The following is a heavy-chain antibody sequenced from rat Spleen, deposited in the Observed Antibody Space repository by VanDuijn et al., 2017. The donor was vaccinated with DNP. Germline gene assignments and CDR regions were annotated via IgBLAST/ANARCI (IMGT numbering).Heavy chain of an antibody. CDR2: ISYDGDTT. V-gene: IGHV5-29*01. J-gene: IGHJ2*01. Sequence: EVQLVESGGGLVQPGRSLKLSCAASGFIFNNYGMAWVRQTPTKGLEWVATISYDGDTTYYRDSVKGRFTISRDNAKNTLYLQMDSLRSEDTATYYCARKWDYWGQGVMVTVSS. CDR1: GFIFNNYG. CDR3: ARKWDY. D-gene: IGHD1-1*01.